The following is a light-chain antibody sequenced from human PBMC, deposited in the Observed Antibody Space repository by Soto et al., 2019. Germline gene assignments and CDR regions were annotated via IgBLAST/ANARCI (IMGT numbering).Light chain of an antibody. Sequence: SYELTQPPSVSVSPGQTATITCSGDKMENKYAYWYQQKTGQSPVLVIYEDNKRPSGIPERFSGSNSGNTATLTISGTQAMDEADYYCHAWDGNTLYDFGTGTKVTVL. J-gene: IGLJ1*01. CDR2: EDN. CDR1: KMENKY. V-gene: IGLV3-1*01. CDR3: HAWDGNTLYD.